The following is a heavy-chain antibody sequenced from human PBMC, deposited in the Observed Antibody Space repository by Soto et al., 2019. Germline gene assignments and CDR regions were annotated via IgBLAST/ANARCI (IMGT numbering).Heavy chain of an antibody. D-gene: IGHD3-16*02. CDR2: IKSKTDGGTT. V-gene: IGHV3-15*01. CDR1: GFTCSNAW. Sequence: GGSLRLSCAASGFTCSNAWMSWVRQAPGKGLEWVGRIKSKTDGGTTDYAAPVKGRFTISRDDSKNTLYLQMNSLKTEDTAVYYCTTDQIPMITFGGVIVAGPDPRRYVDYWGQGTLVTVSS. CDR3: TTDQIPMITFGGVIVAGPDPRRYVDY. J-gene: IGHJ4*02.